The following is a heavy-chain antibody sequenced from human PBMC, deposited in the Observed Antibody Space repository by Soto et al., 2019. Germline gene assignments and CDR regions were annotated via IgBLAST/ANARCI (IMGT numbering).Heavy chain of an antibody. CDR2: INPNSGDT. CDR1: GYTFTGYY. J-gene: IGHJ6*02. V-gene: IGHV1-2*02. CDR3: ASSVYSSSWDYGMDV. Sequence: ASVKVSCKASGYTFTGYYMHWVRQAPGQGLEWMGWINPNSGDTNYAQKFQGRVTMTRDTSISTAYMELSRLRSDDTAVYYCASSVYSSSWDYGMDVWGQGTTVTVSS. D-gene: IGHD6-6*01.